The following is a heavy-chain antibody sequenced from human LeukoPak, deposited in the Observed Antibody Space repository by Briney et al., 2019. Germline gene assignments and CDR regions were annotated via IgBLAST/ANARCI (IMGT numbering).Heavy chain of an antibody. Sequence: SETLSLTCAVSGGSLSSGGYLWGWTRQYPGKGLEWIGCISHSGTSYYNPSLKSRVTISVDTSRNQFSLELSSVTAADTAVYFCARERRDGHNYSDFWGQGALVTVSS. V-gene: IGHV4-31*11. J-gene: IGHJ4*02. CDR1: GGSLSSGGYL. D-gene: IGHD5-24*01. CDR2: ISHSGTS. CDR3: ARERRDGHNYSDF.